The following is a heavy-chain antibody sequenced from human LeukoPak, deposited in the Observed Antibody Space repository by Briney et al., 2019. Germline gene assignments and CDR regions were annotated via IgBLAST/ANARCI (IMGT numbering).Heavy chain of an antibody. D-gene: IGHD3-16*01. CDR3: ARVRGGYYFDY. CDR2: IKQDGNEK. Sequence: PGGSLRLSCAASGFIFSSYWMTWVRQAPGKGLEWVANIKQDGNEKYYVDPVKGRFTISRDNAKNSLHLQMNSLRAEDTAVYYCARVRGGYYFDYWGQGTLVTVSS. J-gene: IGHJ4*02. CDR1: GFIFSSYW. V-gene: IGHV3-7*05.